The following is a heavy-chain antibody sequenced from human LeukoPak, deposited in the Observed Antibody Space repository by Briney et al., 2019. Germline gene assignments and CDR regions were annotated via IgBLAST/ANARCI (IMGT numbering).Heavy chain of an antibody. CDR2: INPSGGST. Sequence: ASVKVSCKASGYTFTSYYMHWVRQAPGQGLEWMGIINPSGGSTSYAQKFQGRVTMTRDMSTSTVYMELSSLRSEDTAVYYCAREGGVVIPATLDYFDYWGQGTLVTVSS. D-gene: IGHD2-2*01. V-gene: IGHV1-46*01. CDR3: AREGGVVIPATLDYFDY. J-gene: IGHJ4*02. CDR1: GYTFTSYY.